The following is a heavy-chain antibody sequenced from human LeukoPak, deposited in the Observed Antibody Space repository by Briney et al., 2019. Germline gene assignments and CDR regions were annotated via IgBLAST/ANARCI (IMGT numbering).Heavy chain of an antibody. J-gene: IGHJ5*02. Sequence: PSETLSLTCTVSGGSISRYYWSWIRQPPGKRLEWIGYIYDSGSTNYNPSLKSRVTISVDTSKNQFPLKLSSVTAADTAVYYCARVETYYDILTGYYPRNWFDPWGQGTLVTASS. V-gene: IGHV4-59*01. CDR3: ARVETYYDILTGYYPRNWFDP. D-gene: IGHD3-9*01. CDR2: IYDSGST. CDR1: GGSISRYY.